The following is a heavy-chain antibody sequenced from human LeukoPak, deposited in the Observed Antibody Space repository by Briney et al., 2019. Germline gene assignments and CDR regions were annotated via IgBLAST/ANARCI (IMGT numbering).Heavy chain of an antibody. D-gene: IGHD5-12*01. J-gene: IGHJ3*02. V-gene: IGHV1-69*13. CDR2: IIPIFGTA. Sequence: ASVKVSCKASGGTFSSYAISWVRQAPGQGLEWMGGIIPIFGTANYAQKFQGRVTITADESTSTAYMELSSRRSEDTAVYYCARRRGMGYYSGYGMGAFDIWGQGTMVTVSS. CDR3: ARRRGMGYYSGYGMGAFDI. CDR1: GGTFSSYA.